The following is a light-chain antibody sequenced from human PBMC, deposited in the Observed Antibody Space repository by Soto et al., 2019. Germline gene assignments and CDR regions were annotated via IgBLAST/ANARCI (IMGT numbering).Light chain of an antibody. CDR3: QQYDSSPRP. V-gene: IGKV3-20*01. CDR1: QSVSSNF. CDR2: GAS. J-gene: IGKJ2*01. Sequence: EIVLTQSPGTLSLSPGERATLSCRASQSVSSNFLAWYQQKPGQAPRLLIYGASSRATGIPDRFSGSGSGTDFTLTISRLEPEAFAVYYFQQYDSSPRPFGQGTKLEIK.